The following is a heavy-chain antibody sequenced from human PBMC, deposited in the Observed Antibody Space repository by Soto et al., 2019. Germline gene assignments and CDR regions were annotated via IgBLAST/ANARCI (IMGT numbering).Heavy chain of an antibody. J-gene: IGHJ4*02. CDR1: GGSIGSGGFY. Sequence: QVQLQESGPGLVKPSQTLSLTCTVSGGSIGSGGFYWSWIRQYPEKGLEWIRYIYYSGSTYYNPSLKSRVTISVDTSNNEFSLKLGSVNAADSAMYYCAREFPSSTGFFDYWGPGILVTVSS. D-gene: IGHD2-2*01. CDR2: IYYSGST. CDR3: AREFPSSTGFFDY. V-gene: IGHV4-31*03.